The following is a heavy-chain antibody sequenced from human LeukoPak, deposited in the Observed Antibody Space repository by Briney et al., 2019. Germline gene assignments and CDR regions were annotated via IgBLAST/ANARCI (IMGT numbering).Heavy chain of an antibody. CDR1: GGSFSGYY. J-gene: IGHJ6*03. V-gene: IGHV4-34*01. CDR2: INHSGST. CDR3: ARGLEYSSSWYYYYYYMDV. D-gene: IGHD6-13*01. Sequence: PETLSLTCAVYGGSFSGYYWSWIRQPPGKGLEWIGEINHSGSTNYNPSLKSRVTISVDTSKNQFSLKLSSVTAADTAVYYCARGLEYSSSWYYYYYYMDVWGKGTTVTVSS.